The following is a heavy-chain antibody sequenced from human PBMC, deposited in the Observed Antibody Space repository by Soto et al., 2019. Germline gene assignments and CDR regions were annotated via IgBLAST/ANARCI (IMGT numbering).Heavy chain of an antibody. CDR3: AREAYRPLDH. J-gene: IGHJ5*02. D-gene: IGHD2-21*01. CDR1: GYTFTNYG. Sequence: QVQLVQSGAEVKKPGASVKVSCKASGYTFTNYGISWVRQAPGQGLEWMGWISTNSGHTDYAQNHRGRVIMNTNTSTTTAYMELRSLRSDDTAVYYCAREAYRPLDHWGQGTLVTVPS. V-gene: IGHV1-18*04. CDR2: ISTNSGHT.